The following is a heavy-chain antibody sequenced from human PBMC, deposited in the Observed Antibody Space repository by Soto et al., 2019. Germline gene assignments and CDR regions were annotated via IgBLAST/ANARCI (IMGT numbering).Heavy chain of an antibody. Sequence: EVQLVESGGGLVQPGGSLRLSCAASGFTVSSNYMSWVRQAPGKGLEWVSLVYSGGSTYYADSEKGRITISRDNSKNSLYLQMNSLRAEDTAVYYWARDGRYCSAGSCYYYYYYMDAWGKGTTVTLSS. CDR3: ARDGRYCSAGSCYYYYYYMDA. CDR2: VYSGGST. D-gene: IGHD2-15*01. J-gene: IGHJ6*03. V-gene: IGHV3-66*01. CDR1: GFTVSSNY.